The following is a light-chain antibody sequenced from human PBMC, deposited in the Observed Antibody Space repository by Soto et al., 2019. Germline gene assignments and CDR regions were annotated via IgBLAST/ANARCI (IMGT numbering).Light chain of an antibody. J-gene: IGKJ1*01. V-gene: IGKV3-11*01. CDR3: QQSRSWPRT. CDR1: ESVASY. CDR2: DAS. Sequence: EIVLTQSPGTLSLSPGERATLSCRADESVASYLAWYQQKPCQAPRLIIYDASNRATGVPARFGGSWSGDDFPLIVSRLDQEDFAVYYCQQSRSWPRTFGQGTKVDIK.